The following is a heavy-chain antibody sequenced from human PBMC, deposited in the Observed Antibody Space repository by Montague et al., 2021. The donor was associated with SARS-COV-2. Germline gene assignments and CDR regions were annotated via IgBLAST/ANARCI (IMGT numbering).Heavy chain of an antibody. CDR1: GFTFSSYW. Sequence: SLRLSLSASGFTFSSYWMSWVRQPPGKGLEWAANIKPDGGEKHYVDSVKGRFTISRDNAKNSLNLQMDSLRAEDTALYYCARDSRIVGATGGMDVWGQGTTVIVSS. D-gene: IGHD1-26*01. J-gene: IGHJ6*02. CDR3: ARDSRIVGATGGMDV. CDR2: IKPDGGEK. V-gene: IGHV3-7*03.